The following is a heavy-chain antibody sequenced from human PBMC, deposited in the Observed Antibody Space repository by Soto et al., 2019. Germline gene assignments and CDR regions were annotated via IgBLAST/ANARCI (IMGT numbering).Heavy chain of an antibody. Sequence: QVQLVQSGAEVKKPGASVKVSCKASGYTFTSYYMHWVRQAPGQGLEWMGIINPSGGSTTYAQKFQGRVTMTRDTSTSTVYMEMSSLRSEDTAVYYCARGDIVAIFGMDVWGQGTTVTVSS. CDR1: GYTFTSYY. CDR3: ARGDIVAIFGMDV. J-gene: IGHJ6*02. D-gene: IGHD5-12*01. CDR2: INPSGGST. V-gene: IGHV1-46*01.